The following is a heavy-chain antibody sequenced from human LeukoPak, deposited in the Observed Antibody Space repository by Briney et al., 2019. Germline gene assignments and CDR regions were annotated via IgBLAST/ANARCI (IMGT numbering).Heavy chain of an antibody. CDR1: GYSFTSYW. V-gene: IGHV5-51*01. CDR2: IYPGDSDT. D-gene: IGHD2-15*01. J-gene: IGHJ4*02. Sequence: ESLKISCRGSGYSFTSYWVGWVRQMPGKGLEWMGIIYPGDSDTRYNPSFRGQVTISADKSISTAYLQWSSLKASDTAMYYCARRRSCSGGSCYEDFDYWGQGTLVTVSS. CDR3: ARRRSCSGGSCYEDFDY.